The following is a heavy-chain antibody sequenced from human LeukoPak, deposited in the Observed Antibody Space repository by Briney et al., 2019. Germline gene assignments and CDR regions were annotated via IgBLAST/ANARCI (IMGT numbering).Heavy chain of an antibody. CDR1: GYTFTSYG. J-gene: IGHJ4*02. CDR3: ARDCEASPVGLFDY. V-gene: IGHV1-18*04. CDR2: ISAYNGNT. Sequence: ASVKVSCKASGYTFTSYGISWVRLAPGQGLEWMGWISAYNGNTNYAQKLQGRVTMTTETPTSTAYMELRSLRSDDTAVYYSARDCEASPVGLFDYWGQGTLVTVSS. D-gene: IGHD2-2*01.